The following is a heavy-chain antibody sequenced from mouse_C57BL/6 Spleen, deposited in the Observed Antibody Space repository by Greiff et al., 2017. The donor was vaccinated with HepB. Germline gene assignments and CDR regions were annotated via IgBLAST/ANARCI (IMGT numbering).Heavy chain of an antibody. CDR2: IYPGSGNT. CDR3: ARWGDGSLFDY. D-gene: IGHD2-3*01. V-gene: IGHV1-76*01. Sequence: QVQLQQSGAELVRPGASVKLSCKASGYTFTDYYINWVKQRPGQGLEWIARIYPGSGNTYYNEKFKGKATLTAEKSSSTAYMQLSSLTSEDSAVYFCARWGDGSLFDYWGQGTTLTVSS. CDR1: GYTFTDYY. J-gene: IGHJ2*01.